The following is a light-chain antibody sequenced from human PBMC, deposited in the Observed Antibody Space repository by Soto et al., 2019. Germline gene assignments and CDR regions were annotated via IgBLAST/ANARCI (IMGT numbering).Light chain of an antibody. CDR1: QSFSSSY. J-gene: IGKJ2*01. CDR2: VAS. Sequence: EIGLTQSPGTLSLSPGERATLSCRASQSFSSSYLAWDQQKPGQAPMLLIYVASSRATGIPDRFSGSGSGTDLTLTISRLEPEDFAVYYCQQYGSSLYTFGQGTELEIK. V-gene: IGKV3-20*01. CDR3: QQYGSSLYT.